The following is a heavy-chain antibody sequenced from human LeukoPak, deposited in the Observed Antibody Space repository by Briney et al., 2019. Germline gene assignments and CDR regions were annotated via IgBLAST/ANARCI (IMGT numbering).Heavy chain of an antibody. Sequence: GGSLRLSCAASGFTFSDYYMSWIRQAPGKGLEWVSYISSSGSTIYYADSVKGRSTISRDNAKNSLYLQMNSLRAEDTAVYYCAKDVEAWRSVVVATSIADWGQGTLATVSS. CDR1: GFTFSDYY. D-gene: IGHD2-2*01. CDR3: AKDVEAWRSVVVATSIAD. V-gene: IGHV3-11*01. CDR2: ISSSGSTI. J-gene: IGHJ4*02.